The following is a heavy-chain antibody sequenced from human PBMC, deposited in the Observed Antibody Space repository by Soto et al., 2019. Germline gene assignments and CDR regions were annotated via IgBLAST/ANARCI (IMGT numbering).Heavy chain of an antibody. J-gene: IGHJ4*02. V-gene: IGHV3-72*01. D-gene: IGHD5-18*01. Sequence: EVQLVESGGGLVQPGGSMRLSCAVSGFTLSDHYIDWVRQAPGKGLEWVGRSRNKANGYTTDYAASVKGRFAISRDDSKNSLYLHMNSLKTEYTALYYCLRVVAGYSYGHHFDYWGQGNRATFSS. CDR1: GFTLSDHY. CDR3: LRVVAGYSYGHHFDY. CDR2: SRNKANGYTT.